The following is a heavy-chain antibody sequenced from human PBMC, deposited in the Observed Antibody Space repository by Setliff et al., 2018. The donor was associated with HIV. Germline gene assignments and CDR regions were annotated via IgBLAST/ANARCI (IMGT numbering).Heavy chain of an antibody. CDR1: GDSIGDYY. CDR2: VYASAYS. D-gene: IGHD3-3*01. CDR3: ARDEWLLDWSFDL. Sequence: SETLSLTCTVSGDSIGDYYWNWIRQPAGKGLEWIGRVYASAYSSYNPSLKSRVTMSVDTSKNQFSLKLSSVTAADTAVYYCARDEWLLDWSFDLWGRGTLVTVSS. J-gene: IGHJ2*01. V-gene: IGHV4-4*07.